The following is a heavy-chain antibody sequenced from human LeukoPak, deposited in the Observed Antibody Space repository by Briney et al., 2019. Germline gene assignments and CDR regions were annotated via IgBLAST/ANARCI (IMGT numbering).Heavy chain of an antibody. J-gene: IGHJ4*02. CDR2: ISSSSSYI. Sequence: AGGSLRLSCAASGFTFSSYSMNWVRQAPGKGLEWVSSISSSSSYIYYADSVKGRFTISRDNAKNSLYLQMNSLRAEDTAVYYCASGDYSNYWPDYWGQGTLVTVSS. V-gene: IGHV3-21*01. D-gene: IGHD4-4*01. CDR3: ASGDYSNYWPDY. CDR1: GFTFSSYS.